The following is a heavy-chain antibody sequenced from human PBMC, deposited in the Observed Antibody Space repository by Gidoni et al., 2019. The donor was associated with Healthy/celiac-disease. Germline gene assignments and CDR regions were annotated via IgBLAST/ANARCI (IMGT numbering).Heavy chain of an antibody. CDR2: IKQDGSEK. Sequence: EVQLVESGGGLVQPGGSLRLSCAASGFPFSSYWMSWVRQAPGKGLEWVANIKQDGSEKYYVDSVKGRFTISRDNAKNSLYLQMNSLRAEDTAVYYCARGNTAMVLYYFDYWGQGTLVTVSS. CDR1: GFPFSSYW. D-gene: IGHD5-18*01. J-gene: IGHJ4*02. CDR3: ARGNTAMVLYYFDY. V-gene: IGHV3-7*01.